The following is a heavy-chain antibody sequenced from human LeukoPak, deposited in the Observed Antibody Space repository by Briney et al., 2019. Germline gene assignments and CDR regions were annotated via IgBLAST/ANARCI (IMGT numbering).Heavy chain of an antibody. CDR2: IYYSGST. J-gene: IGHJ4*02. V-gene: IGHV4-39*01. CDR1: GGSISSSSYY. Sequence: SETLSLTCTVSGGSISSSSYYWGWIRQPPGKGLEWIGNIYYSGSTYYNPSLKSRVTISVDTSKNQFSLKLSSVTAADTAVYYCARHRTIYYDNRGYWVWGQGTLVTVSS. CDR3: ARHRTIYYDNRGYWV. D-gene: IGHD3-22*01.